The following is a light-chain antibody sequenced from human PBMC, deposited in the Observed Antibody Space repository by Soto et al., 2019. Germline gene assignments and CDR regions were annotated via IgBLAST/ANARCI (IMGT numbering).Light chain of an antibody. CDR3: QHYTLYSAP. CDR1: QDISTY. J-gene: IGKJ5*01. CDR2: GAS. Sequence: RLTQSPSSLSASVGDTVTISCRASQDISTYLAWYQHKPGQAPTLLIFGASSLHNGVPPRFAGSGSGSEFTLTINRLQPDDFATYYCQHYTLYSAPFGQGTRV. V-gene: IGKV1-5*01.